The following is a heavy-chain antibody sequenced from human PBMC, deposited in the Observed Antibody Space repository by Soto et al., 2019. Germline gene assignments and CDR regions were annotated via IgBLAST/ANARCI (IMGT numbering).Heavy chain of an antibody. D-gene: IGHD6-6*01. J-gene: IGHJ4*02. Sequence: GGSLRLSCAASGFTFSSYAMSWVRQAPGKGLEWVSAISGSGGSTYYADSVKGRFTISRDNSKNTLYLQMNSLRAEDTAVYYCAKEGEAARLSYERYFDYWGQGTLVTVSS. V-gene: IGHV3-23*01. CDR2: ISGSGGST. CDR3: AKEGEAARLSYERYFDY. CDR1: GFTFSSYA.